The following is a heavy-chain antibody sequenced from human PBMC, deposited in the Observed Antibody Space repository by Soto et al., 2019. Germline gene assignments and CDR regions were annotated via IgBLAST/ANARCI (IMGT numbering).Heavy chain of an antibody. D-gene: IGHD4-17*01. CDR2: IYHSGST. Sequence: SETLSLTCAVSGGSISSGGYSWSWIRPPPGKGLEWIGCIYHSGSTNYNPPLKSRVTMTRDSSMSTAYMELSSLRSEDTAVYYCARGIKYGDYSRWFDPWGPGTLVTVSS. CDR3: ARGIKYGDYSRWFDP. CDR1: GGSISSGGYS. V-gene: IGHV4-61*08. J-gene: IGHJ5*02.